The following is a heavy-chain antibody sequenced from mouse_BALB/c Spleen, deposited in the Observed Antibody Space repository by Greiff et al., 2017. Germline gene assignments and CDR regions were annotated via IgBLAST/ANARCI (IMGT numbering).Heavy chain of an antibody. D-gene: IGHD2-14*01. V-gene: IGHV1-9*01. CDR3: ARSGYRYLYYFDY. J-gene: IGHJ2*01. Sequence: VQLVESGAELMKPGASVKISCKATGYTFSSYWIEWVKQRPGHGLEWIGEILPGSGSTNYNEKFKGKATFTADTSSNTAYMQLSSLTSEDSAVYYCARSGYRYLYYFDYWGQGTTLTVSS. CDR2: ILPGSGST. CDR1: GYTFSSYW.